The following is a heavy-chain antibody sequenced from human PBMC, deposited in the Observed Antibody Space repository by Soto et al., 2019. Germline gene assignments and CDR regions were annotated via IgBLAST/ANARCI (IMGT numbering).Heavy chain of an antibody. V-gene: IGHV3-9*01. CDR3: GKDKSINWYSGHFRH. D-gene: IGHD6-13*01. Sequence: EVQLVESGGGLVQPGRSLRLSCAASGFTFDDYAMHWVRQVPGKGLVWVSGINWHSGSIGYWDSGKGRFALSRDNAKNSLHLQMNSLSAEDTALYYCGKDKSINWYSGHFRHWGQGNLVTASS. CDR2: INWHSGSI. J-gene: IGHJ1*01. CDR1: GFTFDDYA.